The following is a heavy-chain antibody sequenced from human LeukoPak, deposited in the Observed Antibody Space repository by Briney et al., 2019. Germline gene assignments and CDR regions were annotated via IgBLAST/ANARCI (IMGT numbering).Heavy chain of an antibody. CDR3: AKSGVRGVISHTFDY. Sequence: GGSLRLSCAASGFTFSSYAMSWVRQAPGKGLEWVSAISGSGGSTYYADSVKGRFTISRDNSKNTLYLQMNSLRAEDTAVYYCAKSGVRGVISHTFDYWGQGTLVTVSS. D-gene: IGHD3-10*01. J-gene: IGHJ4*02. V-gene: IGHV3-23*01. CDR2: ISGSGGST. CDR1: GFTFSSYA.